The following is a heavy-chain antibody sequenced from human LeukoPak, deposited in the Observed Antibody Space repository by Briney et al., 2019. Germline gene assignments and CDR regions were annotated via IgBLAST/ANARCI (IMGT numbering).Heavy chain of an antibody. CDR1: GFIFNNYA. D-gene: IGHD6-19*01. CDR3: AKDNRRHYTSGPNPDSLH. Sequence: PGGSLRLSCAGSGFIFNNYAMHWVRQPPGKGLEWVSGISWNSGNIDYADSVKGRFTISRDNAKNSLYLQMSSLRVEDTAFYYCAKDNRRHYTSGPNPDSLHWGQGALVAVSS. J-gene: IGHJ4*02. V-gene: IGHV3-9*01. CDR2: ISWNSGNI.